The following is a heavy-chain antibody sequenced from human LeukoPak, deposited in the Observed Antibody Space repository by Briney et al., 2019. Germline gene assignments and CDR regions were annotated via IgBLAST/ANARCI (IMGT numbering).Heavy chain of an antibody. CDR3: ARSPTVTSLYGMDV. J-gene: IGHJ6*02. D-gene: IGHD4-4*01. Sequence: PSETLSLTCTVSNASVSSYYWSWIRQPPGKGLEWIGYIYYSGSTNYNPSLKSRVTISVDTSKNQFSLKLSSVTAADTAVYYCARSPTVTSLYGMDVWGQGTTVTVSS. CDR1: NASVSSYY. V-gene: IGHV4-59*08. CDR2: IYYSGST.